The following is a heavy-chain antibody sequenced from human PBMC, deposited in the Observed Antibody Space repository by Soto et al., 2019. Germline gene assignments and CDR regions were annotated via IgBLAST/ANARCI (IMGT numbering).Heavy chain of an antibody. D-gene: IGHD6-13*01. J-gene: IGHJ5*02. CDR1: GYTFTSYG. CDR2: INAANGDT. V-gene: IGHV1-3*01. CDR3: VRMQVSATGIYWFDP. Sequence: QVPLVKSGTGVKKPRSSVKVSCKASGYTFTSYGIHWVRQAPGQRLEWMGWINAANGDTTYSPKFQGRVTSTRDTSASTAYMELRSLRAQATAGYYCVRMQVSATGIYWFDPWGQGTLVT.